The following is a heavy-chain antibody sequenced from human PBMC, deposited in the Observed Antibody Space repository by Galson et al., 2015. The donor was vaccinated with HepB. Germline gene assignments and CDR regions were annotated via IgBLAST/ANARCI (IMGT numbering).Heavy chain of an antibody. V-gene: IGHV1-2*02. CDR2: INPNSGGT. D-gene: IGHD2-2*01. CDR1: GYTFTGYY. CDR3: ARDPGPAAIYYFDY. J-gene: IGHJ4*02. Sequence: SVKVSCKASGYTFTGYYMHWVRQAPGQGLEWMGWINPNSGGTNYAQKFQGRVTMTRDTSISTAYMELSRLRSDDTAVYYCARDPGPAAIYYFDYWGQGTLVTVSS.